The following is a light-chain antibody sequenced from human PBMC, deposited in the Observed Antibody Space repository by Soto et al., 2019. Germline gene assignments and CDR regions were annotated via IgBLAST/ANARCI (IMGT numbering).Light chain of an antibody. CDR1: SSDVGGYNY. Sequence: QSALTQPASVSGSPGQSITISCTGTSSDVGGYNYVSWYQQHPGKAPKLMIYDVSQRPSGVSHRFSGSKSGNTASLTISGRQAEDEADYYCSSYTSRSTYVFVTGTKLTVL. CDR3: SSYTSRSTYV. V-gene: IGLV2-14*01. J-gene: IGLJ1*01. CDR2: DVS.